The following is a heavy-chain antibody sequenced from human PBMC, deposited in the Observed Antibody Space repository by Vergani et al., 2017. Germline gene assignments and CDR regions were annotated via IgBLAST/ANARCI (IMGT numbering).Heavy chain of an antibody. Sequence: EVQLLESGGGLVQPGGSLRLSCAASGFTFSSYAMSWVRQAPGKGLEWVSAISGSGGSTYYADSVKGRVTNSRDNSKNTLYLQMNSLRAEDTAVYYCARRRGMIGAFDIWGQGTMVTVSS. J-gene: IGHJ3*02. CDR1: GFTFSSYA. V-gene: IGHV3-23*01. D-gene: IGHD3-22*01. CDR3: ARRRGMIGAFDI. CDR2: ISGSGGST.